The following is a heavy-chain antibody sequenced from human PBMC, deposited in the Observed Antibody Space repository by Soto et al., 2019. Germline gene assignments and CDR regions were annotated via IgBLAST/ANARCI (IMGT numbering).Heavy chain of an antibody. CDR3: AREGESIAARPDYYYYYMDV. Sequence: SETLSLTCAVYGGSFSGYYWSWIRQPPGKGLEWIGEINHSGSTNYNPSLKSRVTISVDTSKNQFSLKLSSVTAADTAVYYCAREGESIAARPDYYYYYMDVWGKGITVTVSS. J-gene: IGHJ6*03. D-gene: IGHD6-6*01. CDR1: GGSFSGYY. V-gene: IGHV4-34*01. CDR2: INHSGST.